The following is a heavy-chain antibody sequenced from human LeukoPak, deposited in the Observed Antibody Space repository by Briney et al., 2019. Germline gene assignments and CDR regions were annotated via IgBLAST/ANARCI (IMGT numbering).Heavy chain of an antibody. CDR1: GFTFSDYY. Sequence: GGSLRLSCAASGFTFSDYYMSWVRQAPGKGLEWVSGIDVTDGTTYYADSVKGRFTISRDNSKGTLYLQMNSLRAEDTAVYYCAKDLRVYANWGQGTLVTVSS. CDR2: IDVTDGTT. D-gene: IGHD2-8*01. CDR3: AKDLRVYAN. J-gene: IGHJ4*02. V-gene: IGHV3-23*01.